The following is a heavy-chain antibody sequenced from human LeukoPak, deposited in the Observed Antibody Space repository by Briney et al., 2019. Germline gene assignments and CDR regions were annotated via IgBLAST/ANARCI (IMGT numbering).Heavy chain of an antibody. CDR2: ISYDGSNK. CDR1: GFTFSSYA. Sequence: PGGSLRLSCAASGFTFSSYAMHWVRQAPGKGLEWVAVISYDGSNKYYADSMKGRFTISRDNSKNTLYLQMNSLRAEDTAVYYCARGPVTILRYFDWSPLAGAFDIWGQGTMVTVSS. CDR3: ARGPVTILRYFDWSPLAGAFDI. J-gene: IGHJ3*02. V-gene: IGHV3-30-3*01. D-gene: IGHD3-9*01.